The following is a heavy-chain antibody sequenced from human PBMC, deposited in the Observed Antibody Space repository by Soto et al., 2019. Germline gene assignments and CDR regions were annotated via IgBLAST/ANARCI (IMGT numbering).Heavy chain of an antibody. V-gene: IGHV3-30-3*01. J-gene: IGHJ6*02. D-gene: IGHD1-1*01. Sequence: SGGGVVQPGRSLRLSCAASGFTFSYHALNWVRQAPGKGLEWVAVISYDGDNKYIAESVKGRFTISRDNSKNTVSLQMNSLRAEDTAMYFCARGTTTSAFSAMDVWGQGTTVTVSS. CDR2: ISYDGDNK. CDR1: GFTFSYHA. CDR3: ARGTTTSAFSAMDV.